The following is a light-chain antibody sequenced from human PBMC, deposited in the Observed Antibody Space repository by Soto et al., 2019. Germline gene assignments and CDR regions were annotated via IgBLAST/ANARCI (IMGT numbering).Light chain of an antibody. CDR3: QQYGSAPKT. CDR2: GAS. Sequence: EIVLTQSPGIMSLSPGERATLSCRASQRVSSSYLAWYQQKPGQAPRLLISGASSRATGIPDRFSGSGSGTDFTLTIRRLDPEDYAVYYCQQYGSAPKTFGQGTKVDIK. V-gene: IGKV3-20*01. J-gene: IGKJ1*01. CDR1: QRVSSSY.